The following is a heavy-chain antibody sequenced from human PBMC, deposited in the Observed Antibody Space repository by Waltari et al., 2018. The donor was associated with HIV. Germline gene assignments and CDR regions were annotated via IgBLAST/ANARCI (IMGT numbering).Heavy chain of an antibody. J-gene: IGHJ3*02. CDR2: IYSVGST. CDR1: GFTVSSKY. D-gene: IGHD2-2*01. CDR3: AGIVVVPAANAAFDI. Sequence: EVQLVESGGGLIQPGGSLRLSCAASGFTVSSKYMSWVRQAPGKGLEWVSVIYSVGSTYYADSVKGRFTISRDKSKNTLYLQMNSLRAEDTAVYYCAGIVVVPAANAAFDIWGQGTMVTVSS. V-gene: IGHV3-53*01.